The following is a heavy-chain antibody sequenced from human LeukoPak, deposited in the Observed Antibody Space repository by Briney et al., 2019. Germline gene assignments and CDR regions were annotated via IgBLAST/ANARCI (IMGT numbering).Heavy chain of an antibody. J-gene: IGHJ4*02. D-gene: IGHD3-10*01. CDR1: GGSISSYY. CDR2: IYTSGST. CDR3: ARDRHYYGSGSYHFDY. Sequence: ASETLSLTCTVSGGSISSYYWSWIRQPAGKGLEWIGRIYTSGSTNYNPSLKSRVTMSVDTSKNQFSLKLSSVTAADTAVYYCARDRHYYGSGSYHFDYWGQGTLVTVSS. V-gene: IGHV4-4*07.